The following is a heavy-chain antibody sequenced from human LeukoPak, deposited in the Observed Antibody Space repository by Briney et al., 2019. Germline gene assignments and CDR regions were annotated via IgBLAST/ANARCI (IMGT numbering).Heavy chain of an antibody. D-gene: IGHD6-13*01. CDR2: ISAYNGNT. J-gene: IGHJ6*03. Sequence: GASVKVSCKASGYTFTSYGISGVRQAPGQGLEWMGWISAYNGNTNNAQKLQGRVTMTTDTSTSTASMELRSLRSDDTAVYYCARDRVAAAGLYYYYYYMDVWGKGTTVTVSS. CDR1: GYTFTSYG. CDR3: ARDRVAAAGLYYYYYYMDV. V-gene: IGHV1-18*01.